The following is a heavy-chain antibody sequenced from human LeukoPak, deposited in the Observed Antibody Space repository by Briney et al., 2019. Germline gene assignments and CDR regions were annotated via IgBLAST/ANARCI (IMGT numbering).Heavy chain of an antibody. D-gene: IGHD3-3*01. CDR1: GGSISSSSYS. V-gene: IGHV4-39*01. CDR2: IYYSGTT. CDR3: ARLRFDFWSGYTHPYFDY. Sequence: SETQSLTCTVSGGSISSSSYSWGWIRQPPGKGLEWIGSIYYSGTTYYNPSLKSRVTISVDTSKIQFSLKLSSVAATDTAVYFCARLRFDFWSGYTHPYFDYWGQGTLVTVSS. J-gene: IGHJ4*02.